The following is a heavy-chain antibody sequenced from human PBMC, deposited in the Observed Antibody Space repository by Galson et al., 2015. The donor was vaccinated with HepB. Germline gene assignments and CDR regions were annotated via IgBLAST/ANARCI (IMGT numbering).Heavy chain of an antibody. CDR1: GYSFTSYW. J-gene: IGHJ6*02. D-gene: IGHD6-13*01. Sequence: QSGAEVKKPGESLRISCKGSGYSFTSYWISWVRQMPGKGLEWMGRIDPSDSYTNYSPSFQGHVTISADKSISTAYLQWSSLKASDTAMYYCARRGRAGKGIAAAEDYYYGMDVWGQGTTVTVSS. CDR3: ARRGRAGKGIAAAEDYYYGMDV. V-gene: IGHV5-10-1*01. CDR2: IDPSDSYT.